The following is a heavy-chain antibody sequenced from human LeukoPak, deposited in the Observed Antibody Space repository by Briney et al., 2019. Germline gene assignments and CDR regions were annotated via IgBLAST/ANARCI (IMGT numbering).Heavy chain of an antibody. V-gene: IGHV1-18*01. CDR2: ISAYNGNT. CDR3: ARSLSGRLWFGELYRPDDAFDI. Sequence: ASVKVSCKASGYTFTSYGISWVRQAPGQGLEWMGWISAYNGNTNYAQKLQGRVTMTTDTSTSTAYMELRSLRSDDTAVYYCARSLSGRLWFGELYRPDDAFDIWGQGTMVTVSS. CDR1: GYTFTSYG. D-gene: IGHD3-10*01. J-gene: IGHJ3*02.